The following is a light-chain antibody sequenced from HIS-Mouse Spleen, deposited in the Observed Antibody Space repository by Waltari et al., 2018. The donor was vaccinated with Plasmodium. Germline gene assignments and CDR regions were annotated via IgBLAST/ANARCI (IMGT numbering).Light chain of an antibody. CDR3: CSYAGSSTFV. CDR2: EGS. V-gene: IGLV2-23*03. J-gene: IGLJ3*02. Sequence: QSALTQPASVSGSPGQSITISCTGTSSDVGSYNLVSWYQQHPGKAPKLMIYEGSKRASGVANRCSGFQSGNTASLTISGLQAEDEADYCCCSYAGSSTFVFGGGTKLTVL. CDR1: SSDVGSYNL.